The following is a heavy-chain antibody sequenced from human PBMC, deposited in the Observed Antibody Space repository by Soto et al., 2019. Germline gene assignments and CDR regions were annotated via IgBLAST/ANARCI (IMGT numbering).Heavy chain of an antibody. J-gene: IGHJ4*02. CDR3: ARGNIAAALVY. D-gene: IGHD6-13*01. V-gene: IGHV4-34*01. CDR1: GGSISGHY. CDR2: INHSGRT. Sequence: QVQLQQWGAGLLKPSETLSLTCAVYGGSISGHYWNWIRQPPGKGLEWMGEINHSGRTKYNPSLKIRVTISVDTSKTQFSLNLGSVTAEDTAVYYCARGNIAAALVYWGQGTLVTVSS.